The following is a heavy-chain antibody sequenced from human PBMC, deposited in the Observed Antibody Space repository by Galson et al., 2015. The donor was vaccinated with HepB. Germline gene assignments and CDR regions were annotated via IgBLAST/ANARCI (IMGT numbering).Heavy chain of an antibody. V-gene: IGHV5-10-1*01. CDR1: GYNFDTYW. D-gene: IGHD5-18*01. CDR3: ARVAHSALDN. J-gene: IGHJ4*02. Sequence: QSGAEVKKSGESLRISCEASGYNFDTYWISWVRQTPGKGLGWMGRIDPSDSATNYSPSFLGHVTISADTSINVAYLHWNSLTASDTAIYYCARVAHSALDNWGQGTLVTVSS. CDR2: IDPSDSAT.